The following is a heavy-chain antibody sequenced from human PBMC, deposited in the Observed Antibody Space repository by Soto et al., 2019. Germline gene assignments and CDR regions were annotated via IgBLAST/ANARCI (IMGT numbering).Heavy chain of an antibody. J-gene: IGHJ6*02. CDR3: ARDLKQLWTYYYYGMDV. CDR2: ISSSSSTI. CDR1: GSTFSSYS. D-gene: IGHD5-18*01. V-gene: IGHV3-48*02. Sequence: GGSLRLSCAASGSTFSSYSMNWVRQAPGKGLEWVSYISSSSSTIYYADPVKGRFTISRDNAKNSLYLQMNSLRDEDTAVYYCARDLKQLWTYYYYGMDVWGPGTMVTVSS.